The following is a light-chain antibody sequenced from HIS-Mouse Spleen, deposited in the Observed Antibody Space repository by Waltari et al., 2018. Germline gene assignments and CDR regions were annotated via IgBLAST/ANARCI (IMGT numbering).Light chain of an antibody. CDR1: SSDVGGYNY. J-gene: IGLJ3*02. CDR2: DVS. CDR3: CSYAGSWV. V-gene: IGLV2-11*01. Sequence: QSALTQPRSVSRSPGTSVTIPCTGTSSDVGGYNYVSWYQQHPGKAPKLMIYDVSKRPSGVPDRFSGSKSGNTASLTISGLQAEDEADYYCCSYAGSWVFGGGTKLTVL.